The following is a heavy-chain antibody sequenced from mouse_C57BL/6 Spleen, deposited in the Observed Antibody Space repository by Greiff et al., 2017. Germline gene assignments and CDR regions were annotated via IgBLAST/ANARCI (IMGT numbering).Heavy chain of an antibody. D-gene: IGHD1-1*01. V-gene: IGHV1-77*01. J-gene: IGHJ4*01. CDR2: IGPGSGST. CDR3: ARTDYYGSSPYYAMDY. Sequence: VQLQQSGAELVKPGASVKISCKASGYTFTDYYINWVKQRPGQGLEWIGKIGPGSGSTYYNEKFKGKATLTADKSSSTAYMQLSSLTSEDSAVYFCARTDYYGSSPYYAMDYWGQGTSVTVSS. CDR1: GYTFTDYY.